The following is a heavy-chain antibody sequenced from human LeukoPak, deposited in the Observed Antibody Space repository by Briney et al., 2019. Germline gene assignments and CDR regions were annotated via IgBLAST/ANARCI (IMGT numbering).Heavy chain of an antibody. V-gene: IGHV4-39*07. D-gene: IGHD2-21*01. CDR3: GSSGGDLGY. J-gene: IGHJ4*02. CDR2: IYHSGNT. Sequence: RPSETLSLTCTVSGGSISSSGYYWGWIRQPPGKGLEWIGYIYHSGNTYYNPSLKSRVTISVDRSKNQFSLNLSSATAADTAVYARGSSGGDLGYWGQGTLVSVSS. CDR1: GGSISSSGYY.